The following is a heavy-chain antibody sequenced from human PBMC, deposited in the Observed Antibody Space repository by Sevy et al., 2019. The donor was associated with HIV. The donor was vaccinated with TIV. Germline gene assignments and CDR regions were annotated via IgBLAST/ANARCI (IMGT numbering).Heavy chain of an antibody. J-gene: IGHJ6*02. CDR2: INSDGSST. CDR3: ARERCSSTSCYYYYYYYGMDV. CDR1: GFTFSSYW. D-gene: IGHD2-2*01. Sequence: AAGSLRLSCAASGFTFSSYWMHWVRQAPGKGLVWVSRINSDGSSTSYADSVKGRFTISRDNAKNTLYLQMNSLRAEDTAVYYCARERCSSTSCYYYYYYYGMDVWGQGTTVTVSS. V-gene: IGHV3-74*01.